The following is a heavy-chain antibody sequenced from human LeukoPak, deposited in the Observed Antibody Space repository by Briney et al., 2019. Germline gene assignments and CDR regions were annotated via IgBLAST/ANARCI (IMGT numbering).Heavy chain of an antibody. Sequence: TGESLRLSCEASGFIFSDYYMSWIRQAPGKGLEWVSYISSNSSYKNYADSAKGRFTISRDDHKNSLYLQMNSLRAEDTAVYYCARASMRMATAGLVDYWGQGTLVTVSS. J-gene: IGHJ4*02. CDR1: GFIFSDYY. D-gene: IGHD5-24*01. CDR2: ISSNSSYK. CDR3: ARASMRMATAGLVDY. V-gene: IGHV3-11*05.